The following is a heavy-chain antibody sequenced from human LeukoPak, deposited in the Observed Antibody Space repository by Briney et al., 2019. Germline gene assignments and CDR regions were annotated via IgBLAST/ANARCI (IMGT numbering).Heavy chain of an antibody. CDR2: INWNGGST. J-gene: IGHJ5*02. CDR3: ARAPYYYDSSGYYYGPLGA. Sequence: GGSLRLSCAASGFTFDDYGMSWVRQAPGKGLEWVSGINWNGGSTGYADSVKGRFTISRDNAKNSLYLQMNSLRAEDTALYYCARAPYYYDSSGYYYGPLGAWGQGTLVTVSS. CDR1: GFTFDDYG. V-gene: IGHV3-20*04. D-gene: IGHD3-22*01.